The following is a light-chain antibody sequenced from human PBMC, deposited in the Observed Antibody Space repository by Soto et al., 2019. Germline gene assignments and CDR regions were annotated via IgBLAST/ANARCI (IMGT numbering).Light chain of an antibody. V-gene: IGLV1-40*01. CDR3: QSYDTRLCAEV. Sequence: QSVLTQPPSVSGAPGQRVTLSCTGSSSNFGARYDVHWYQHIPGKAPKLIIFGNTNRPSGVPDRFSGSRSGTSASLVIAGLEPEDEAHYYCQSYDTRLCAEVFGGGTKLTVL. CDR1: SSNFGARYD. J-gene: IGLJ3*02. CDR2: GNT.